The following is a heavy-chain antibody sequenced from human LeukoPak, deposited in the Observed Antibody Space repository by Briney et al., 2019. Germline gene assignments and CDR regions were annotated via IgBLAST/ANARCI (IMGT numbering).Heavy chain of an antibody. Sequence: WASVKVSCKASGYTFTGYYMHWVRQAPGQGLEWMGWINPNSGGTNYAQKFQGRVTMTRDTSISTAYMELSRLRSDDTAVYYCARSRMARGVNDAFDIWGQGTMVTVSS. D-gene: IGHD3-10*01. CDR1: GYTFTGYY. V-gene: IGHV1-2*02. J-gene: IGHJ3*02. CDR3: ARSRMARGVNDAFDI. CDR2: INPNSGGT.